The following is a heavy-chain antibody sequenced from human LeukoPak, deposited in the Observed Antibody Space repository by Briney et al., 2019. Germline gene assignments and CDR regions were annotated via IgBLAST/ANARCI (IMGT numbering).Heavy chain of an antibody. V-gene: IGHV3-11*01. CDR2: ISSSGSTI. CDR3: ARGTPYYYDSSGFNWFDP. CDR1: GFTFSDYY. Sequence: GGSLRLSCAASGFTFSDYYMSWIRQAPGKGLEWVSYISSSGSTIYYADSVKGRFTISRDNAKSSLYLQMNSLRAEDTAVYYCARGTPYYYDSSGFNWFDPWGQGTLVTVSS. J-gene: IGHJ5*02. D-gene: IGHD3-22*01.